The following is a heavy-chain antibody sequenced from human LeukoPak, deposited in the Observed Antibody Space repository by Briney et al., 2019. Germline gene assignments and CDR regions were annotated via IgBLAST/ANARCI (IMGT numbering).Heavy chain of an antibody. D-gene: IGHD6-13*01. V-gene: IGHV3-53*01. CDR2: IYSGGST. CDR3: AREYSSSWRPFDY. J-gene: IGHJ4*02. CDR1: GFTVSSNY. Sequence: GGSLRLSCAASGFTVSSNYMSWVRQAPGKGLEWVSVIYSGGSTYYADSVKGRFTISRDNSKNTLYLQMNSLRAEDTAVYYCAREYSSSWRPFDYWGQGTLVTVPS.